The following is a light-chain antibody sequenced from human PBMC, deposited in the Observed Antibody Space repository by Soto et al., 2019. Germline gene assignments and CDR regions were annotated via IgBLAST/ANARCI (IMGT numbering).Light chain of an antibody. CDR3: QSYDSSLSGHVV. CDR1: SSNIGAGYD. Sequence: QSVLTQPPSVSGAPWQRVTISCTGSSSNIGAGYDVHWYQQLPGTAPKLLIYGNSNRPSGVPDRFSGSKSGTSASLAITGLQAEDEADYYCQSYDSSLSGHVVFGGGTQLTVL. J-gene: IGLJ2*01. CDR2: GNS. V-gene: IGLV1-40*01.